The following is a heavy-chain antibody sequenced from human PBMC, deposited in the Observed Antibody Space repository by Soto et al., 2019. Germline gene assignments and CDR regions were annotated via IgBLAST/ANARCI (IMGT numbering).Heavy chain of an antibody. J-gene: IGHJ6*02. CDR3: ARGQDDYYDSSGYYYYYGMDV. CDR2: IIPIFGTA. D-gene: IGHD3-22*01. V-gene: IGHV1-69*01. Sequence: QVQLVPSGAELKKPGSSVKVSCKASGGTFSSYAISWVRQAPGQGLEWMGGIIPIFGTANYAQKFQGRVTITADESTSTAYMELSSLRSEDTAVYYCARGQDDYYDSSGYYYYYGMDVWGQGTTVTVSS. CDR1: GGTFSSYA.